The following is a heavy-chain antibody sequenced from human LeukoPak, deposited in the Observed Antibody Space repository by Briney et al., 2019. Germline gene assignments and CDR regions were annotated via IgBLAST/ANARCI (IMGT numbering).Heavy chain of an antibody. CDR2: FYYSGST. CDR1: GGSISSYY. V-gene: IGHV4-59*08. Sequence: SETLSLTCTVSGGSISSYYWSWIRQPPGKGLEWIGYFYYSGSTNYNPSLKSRVTISVDTSKNQFSLKLSSVTAADTAVYYCARRRRYFDWYPFAFDIWGQGTMVTVSS. D-gene: IGHD3-9*01. J-gene: IGHJ3*02. CDR3: ARRRRYFDWYPFAFDI.